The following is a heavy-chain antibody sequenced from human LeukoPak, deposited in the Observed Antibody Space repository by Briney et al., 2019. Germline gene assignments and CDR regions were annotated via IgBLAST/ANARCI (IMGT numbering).Heavy chain of an antibody. Sequence: GESLKISCKGSGYSFANSWIGWVRQMPGKGLEWMGIIYAGDSDTRYSPSLQGQVTISADKSISTAYLQWSSLKASDTAIYYCARHQRIGTMTYFDLWGRGTLVTVSS. J-gene: IGHJ2*01. CDR3: ARHQRIGTMTYFDL. V-gene: IGHV5-51*01. CDR2: IYAGDSDT. CDR1: GYSFANSW. D-gene: IGHD3-22*01.